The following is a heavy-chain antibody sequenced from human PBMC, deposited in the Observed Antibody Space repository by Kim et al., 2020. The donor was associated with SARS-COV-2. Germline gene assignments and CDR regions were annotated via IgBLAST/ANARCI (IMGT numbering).Heavy chain of an antibody. V-gene: IGHV3-30*04. CDR2: ISHDEINQ. J-gene: IGHJ3*01. CDR3: ARELYYSPASGRIGASFAF. CDR1: GFIFSSYV. Sequence: GGSLRLSCAASGFIFSSYVIHWVRQAPGKGLEWVAVISHDEINQYYADSVKGRFTVSRDNSRNTLYLQINSLRTEDTAVYYCARELYYSPASGRIGASFAFCGQGSLVTVSS. D-gene: IGHD2-15*01.